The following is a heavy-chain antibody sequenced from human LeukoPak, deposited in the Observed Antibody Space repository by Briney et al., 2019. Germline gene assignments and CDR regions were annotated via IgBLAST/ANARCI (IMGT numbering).Heavy chain of an antibody. CDR3: ARDLPVSGAYHNFDC. J-gene: IGHJ4*02. CDR2: IYSGSDYI. CDR1: GFSISNDW. V-gene: IGHV3-21*01. D-gene: IGHD4/OR15-4a*01. Sequence: GGSLRLSCAASGFSISNDWMSWVRQAPGKGLEWVSTIYSGSDYIYYADSVRGRFTISRDNAKNSLYLQMNSLRVEDTAVYYCARDLPVSGAYHNFDCWGQGTLVTVSS.